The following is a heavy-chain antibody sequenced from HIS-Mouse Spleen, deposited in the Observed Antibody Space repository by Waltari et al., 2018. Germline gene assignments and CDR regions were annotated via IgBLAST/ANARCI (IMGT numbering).Heavy chain of an antibody. D-gene: IGHD6-19*01. J-gene: IGHJ4*02. Sequence: QLQLQESGPGLVKPSETLSLTCTVSGGSISSSSYYWGWSRQPPGKGLEWIGSIYYSGSTYYNPSLKSRVTISVDTSKNQFSLKLSSVTAADTAVYYCARRRGWFDYWGQGTLVTVSS. CDR3: ARRRGWFDY. CDR1: GGSISSSSYY. V-gene: IGHV4-39*01. CDR2: IYYSGST.